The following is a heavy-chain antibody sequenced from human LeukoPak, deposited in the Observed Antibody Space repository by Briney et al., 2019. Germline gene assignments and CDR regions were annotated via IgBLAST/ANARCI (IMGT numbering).Heavy chain of an antibody. CDR2: IYTSGST. CDR1: GGSISSGSYY. Sequence: SETLSLTCNVSGGSISSGSYYWSWIRQPAGKGLEWIGRIYTSGSTNYNPSLKSRVTISVDTSKNQFSLKLSSVTAADTAVYYCARVTTGGDVDYWGQGTLVTVSS. D-gene: IGHD2-8*02. J-gene: IGHJ4*02. V-gene: IGHV4-61*02. CDR3: ARVTTGGDVDY.